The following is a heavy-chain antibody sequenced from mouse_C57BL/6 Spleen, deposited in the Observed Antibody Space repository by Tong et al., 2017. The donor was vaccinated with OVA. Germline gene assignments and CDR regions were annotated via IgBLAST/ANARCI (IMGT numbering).Heavy chain of an antibody. CDR1: GFTFSSYG. D-gene: IGHD2-1*01. Sequence: EVQLQESGGGLVKPGGSLKLSCAASGFTFSSYGMSWVRQTPDKRLEWVATISSGGSYTYYPDSVKGRFTISRDNAKNTLYLQMSSLKSEDTAMYYCARRNGNYPAYWGQGTLVTVSA. CDR2: ISSGGSYT. J-gene: IGHJ3*01. CDR3: ARRNGNYPAY. V-gene: IGHV5-6*03.